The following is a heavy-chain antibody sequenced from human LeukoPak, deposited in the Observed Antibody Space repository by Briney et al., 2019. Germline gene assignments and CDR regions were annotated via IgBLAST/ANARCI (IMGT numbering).Heavy chain of an antibody. V-gene: IGHV4-61*02. J-gene: IGHJ4*02. CDR1: GGSISSGSYY. CDR3: ARSPYRSGSYYRD. CDR2: IYTSGST. Sequence: SQTLSLTCTVSGGSISSGSYYWSWVRQPAGKGLEWIGRIYTSGSTNYNPSLKSRVTISVDTSKNQFSLKLSSVTAADTAVYYCARSPYRSGSYYRDWGQGTLVTVPS. D-gene: IGHD3-10*01.